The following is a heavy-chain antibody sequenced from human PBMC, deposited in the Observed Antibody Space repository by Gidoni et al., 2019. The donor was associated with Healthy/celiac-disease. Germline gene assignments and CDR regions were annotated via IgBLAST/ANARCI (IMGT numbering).Heavy chain of an antibody. D-gene: IGHD4-17*01. Sequence: QVQLVESGGGVVQPGRSLRLSCAASGFTFSSDGMHWVRQAPGKGLEWLAVIWYDGSNKYYADSVKGRFTISRDNSKNTLYLQMNSLRAEETAVYYCARGGNDYGDYDWFDPWGQGTLVTVSS. CDR3: ARGGNDYGDYDWFDP. J-gene: IGHJ5*02. V-gene: IGHV3-33*01. CDR1: GFTFSSDG. CDR2: IWYDGSNK.